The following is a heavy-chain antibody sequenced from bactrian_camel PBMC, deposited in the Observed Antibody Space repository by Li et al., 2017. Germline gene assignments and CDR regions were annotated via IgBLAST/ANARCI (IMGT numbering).Heavy chain of an antibody. Sequence: VQLVESGGGSVQAGGSLILSCATSGYIPGSHCIAWFRQPPGQEREGVAAIYNGDGSAIYTDSAKGRFAISQDNARNMWYLQMNNLEPEDTAMYYCALYEAYGGKCSFREDFYDYWGPGTQVTVS. CDR1: GYIPGSHC. J-gene: IGHJ4*01. CDR3: ALYEAYGGKCSFREDFYDY. D-gene: IGHD6*01. CDR2: IYNGDGSA. V-gene: IGHV3S42*01.